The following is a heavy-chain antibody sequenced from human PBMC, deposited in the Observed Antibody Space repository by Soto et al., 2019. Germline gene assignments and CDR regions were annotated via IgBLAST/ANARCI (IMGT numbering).Heavy chain of an antibody. V-gene: IGHV6-1*01. CDR2: TYYRSKWYN. CDR3: ERVIKSPGIGESFDY. J-gene: IGHJ4*02. CDR1: GDSVSSNSAA. D-gene: IGHD6-13*01. Sequence: SQTRSLTCAISGDSVSSNSAAWNWFRQSPSRGLEWLGRTYYRSKWYNDYAVSVKSRITINPDTSKNQFSLQLNSVTPEDTAVYYCERVIKSPGIGESFDYWGQGTLVTVSS.